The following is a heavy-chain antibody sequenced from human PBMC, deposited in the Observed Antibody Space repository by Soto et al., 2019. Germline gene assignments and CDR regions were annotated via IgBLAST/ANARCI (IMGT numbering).Heavy chain of an antibody. CDR1: GFSLSTSGVG. Sequence: QITLKESGPTLVKPTQPLTLTCTFSGFSLSTSGVGVGWIRQPPGKALEWLALIYWNDDKRYSPSLKSRLTIPKDTSKNQVVLTMTNMDPVDTATYYCAHRRVAAGTPASWFDPWGQGTLVTVSS. D-gene: IGHD6-13*01. CDR3: AHRRVAAGTPASWFDP. J-gene: IGHJ5*02. CDR2: IYWNDDK. V-gene: IGHV2-5*01.